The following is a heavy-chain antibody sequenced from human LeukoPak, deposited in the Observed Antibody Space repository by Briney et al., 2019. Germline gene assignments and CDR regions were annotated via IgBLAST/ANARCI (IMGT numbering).Heavy chain of an antibody. CDR1: TLTFRTYW. Sequence: GGSLRLSCAASTLTFRTYWMTWVRQAPGKGLEWLANIKEDGSQKFYLDSVKGRFTISRDNGKNSLYLQMNSLRAEDTAVYYCAASITMFDYWGQGTLVTVSS. D-gene: IGHD3-10*01. CDR3: AASITMFDY. CDR2: IKEDGSQK. J-gene: IGHJ4*02. V-gene: IGHV3-7*02.